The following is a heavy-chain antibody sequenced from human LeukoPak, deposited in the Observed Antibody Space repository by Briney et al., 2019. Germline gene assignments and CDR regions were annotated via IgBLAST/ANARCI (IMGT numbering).Heavy chain of an antibody. CDR2: IYHSGST. CDR1: GGSISSGGYS. V-gene: IGHV4-30-2*01. Sequence: PSETLSLTCAVSGGSISSGGYSWSWIRQPPGKGLEWIGYIYHSGSTYYNPSLKSRVTISVDRSKNQFSLKLSSVTAADTAVYYCARSAVRYFDYWGQGTLVTVSS. CDR3: ARSAVRYFDY. J-gene: IGHJ4*02.